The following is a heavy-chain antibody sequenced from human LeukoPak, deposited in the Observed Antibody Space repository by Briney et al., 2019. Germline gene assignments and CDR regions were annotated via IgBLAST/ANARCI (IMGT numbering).Heavy chain of an antibody. D-gene: IGHD2-2*01. CDR3: ARVVVPAARFDAFDI. J-gene: IGHJ3*02. Sequence: ASVKLSCKASGYTFSSNYMHWVRQAPGQGLEWMGVINPSGGGTIYAQKFQGRVTMTRDTSTSTVYMELSSLKSEDTAVYYCARVVVPAARFDAFDIWGQGTMVTVSS. V-gene: IGHV1-46*01. CDR1: GYTFSSNY. CDR2: INPSGGGT.